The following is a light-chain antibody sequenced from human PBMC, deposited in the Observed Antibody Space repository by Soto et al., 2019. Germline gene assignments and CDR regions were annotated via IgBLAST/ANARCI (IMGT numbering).Light chain of an antibody. CDR2: DAS. J-gene: IGKJ1*01. Sequence: DIQMTQSPSSLSASVGDRVTIICRASQSISSYLNWYQQKPGKAPKLLIYDASSLESGAPSRFSGSGSGTEFTLTISSLQPDDFATYYCQQYNSYLFGQGTKVDI. CDR3: QQYNSYL. V-gene: IGKV1-5*02. CDR1: QSISSY.